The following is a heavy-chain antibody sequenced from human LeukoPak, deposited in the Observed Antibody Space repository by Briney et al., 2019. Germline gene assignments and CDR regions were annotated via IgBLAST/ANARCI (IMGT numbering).Heavy chain of an antibody. CDR1: GGSISSYY. D-gene: IGHD3-10*01. V-gene: IGHV4-59*01. Sequence: SETLSLTCTVPGGSISSYYWSWIRQPPGKGLEWIGYIYYSGSTNYNPSLKSRVTISVDTSKNQFSLKLSSVTAADTAVYYCASIYYYGSGSYYKGGIWFDPWGQGTLVTVSS. CDR3: ASIYYYGSGSYYKGGIWFDP. CDR2: IYYSGST. J-gene: IGHJ5*02.